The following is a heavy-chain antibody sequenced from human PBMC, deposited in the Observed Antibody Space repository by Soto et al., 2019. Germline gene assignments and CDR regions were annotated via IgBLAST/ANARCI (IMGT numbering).Heavy chain of an antibody. CDR3: ARGGRCSGGSCRLYNWFDP. J-gene: IGHJ5*02. D-gene: IGHD2-15*01. CDR2: IIPIFGTA. CDR1: GGTFSSYA. V-gene: IGHV1-69*06. Sequence: QVQLVQSGAEVKKPGSSVKVSCKASGGTFSSYAISWVRQAPGQGLEWMVGIIPIFGTANYAQKFQGRVTITADKSTSTAYMELSSLRSEDTAVYYCARGGRCSGGSCRLYNWFDPWGQGTLVTVSS.